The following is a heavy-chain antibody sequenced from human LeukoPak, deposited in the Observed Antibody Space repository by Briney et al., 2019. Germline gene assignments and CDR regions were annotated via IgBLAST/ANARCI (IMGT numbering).Heavy chain of an antibody. D-gene: IGHD3-22*01. CDR1: GFTFTGHG. CDR3: ARETYYYDSSGYFIGRYFDY. V-gene: IGHV1-18*01. CDR2: ISAYNGNT. J-gene: IGHJ4*02. Sequence: ASVKVSCTASGFTFTGHGFNWVRQAPGQGLEWMAWISAYNGNTNYAQKVQGRVTMTRDTSISTAYMELSRLRSDDTAVYYCARETYYYDSSGYFIGRYFDYWGQGTLVTVSS.